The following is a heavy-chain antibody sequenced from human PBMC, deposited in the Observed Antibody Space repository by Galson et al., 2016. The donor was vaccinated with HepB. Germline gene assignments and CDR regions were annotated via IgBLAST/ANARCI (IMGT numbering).Heavy chain of an antibody. CDR1: GFTFSNYD. CDR3: ATYLWSGNQTPRHSLDI. CDR2: IRSSGVNT. V-gene: IGHV3-11*06. D-gene: IGHD1-14*01. J-gene: IGHJ3*02. Sequence: SLRLSCAASGFTFSNYDMTWIRQAPGKGLEWVSYIRSSGVNTPYADSVRGRFTISRDNAKNSLHLQMNSLRAEDTAVYYCATYLWSGNQTPRHSLDIWGQGTRVIVSS.